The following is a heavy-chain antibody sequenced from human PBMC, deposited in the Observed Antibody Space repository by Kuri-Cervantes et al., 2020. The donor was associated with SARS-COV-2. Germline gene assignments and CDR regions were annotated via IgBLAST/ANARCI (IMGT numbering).Heavy chain of an antibody. Sequence: GSLRLSCAVYGGSFSGYYWSWIRQPPGKGLEWIGEINHSGSTNYNPSLKSRVTISVDTSKKQLSLKLSSVTAADTAVYYCARHSDYSSTLLRFLDPQWGFDPWGQGTLVTVSS. D-gene: IGHD3-3*01. V-gene: IGHV4-34*01. CDR2: INHSGST. CDR3: ARHSDYSSTLLRFLDPQWGFDP. J-gene: IGHJ5*02. CDR1: GGSFSGYY.